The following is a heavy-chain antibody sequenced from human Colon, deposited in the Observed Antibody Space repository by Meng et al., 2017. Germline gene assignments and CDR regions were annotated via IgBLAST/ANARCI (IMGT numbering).Heavy chain of an antibody. CDR2: VHDSGDT. V-gene: IGHV4-31*11. CDR1: GGSISGDGYY. J-gene: IGHJ4*02. CDR3: ARGLFDY. Sequence: QVQPQESGPGLVKPSQTLSLTCVVSGGSISGDGYYWSWIRQHPGKGLEWIGYVHDSGDTYYKSSLKSRITISIDTSENQFSLKLSSVTAADTAVYYCARGLFDYWGQGTLVTVSS.